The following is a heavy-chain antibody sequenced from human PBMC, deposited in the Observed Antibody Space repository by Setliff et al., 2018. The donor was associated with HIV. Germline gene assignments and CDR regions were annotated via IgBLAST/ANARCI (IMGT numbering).Heavy chain of an antibody. D-gene: IGHD6-19*01. CDR1: GFTFNNAW. CDR2: GHGSII. Sequence: PGGSLRLSCAASGFTFNNAWMTWVRQAPGKGLEWVGHGSIIHYADSVKGRYTISRDNANNSVYLQMHSLRVEDTSVYYCWSGYTSGRWGQGTLVTVSS. CDR3: WSGYTSGR. J-gene: IGHJ4*02. V-gene: IGHV3-48*04.